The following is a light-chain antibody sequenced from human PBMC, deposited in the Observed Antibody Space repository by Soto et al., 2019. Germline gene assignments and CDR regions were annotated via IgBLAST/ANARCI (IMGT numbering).Light chain of an antibody. J-gene: IGKJ2*01. CDR1: QTIGRY. V-gene: IGKV1-39*01. CDR3: QQNYGSPLYT. Sequence: DIQMTQSPSSLSASVGDSVTISCRASQTIGRYLNWYQQRPGKAPKILIYAASSLQSGVTPRFRGSGFGTEFTLTISSLQQEDFATYYCQQNYGSPLYTFGLGTKLDIK. CDR2: AAS.